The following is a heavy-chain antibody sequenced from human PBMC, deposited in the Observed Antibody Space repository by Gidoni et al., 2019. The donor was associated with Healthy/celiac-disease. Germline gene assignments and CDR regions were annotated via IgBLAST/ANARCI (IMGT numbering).Heavy chain of an antibody. CDR3: AKDRDRGYSYGTPGGEFDY. V-gene: IGHV3-9*01. Sequence: EVQLVESGGGLVQPGRSLRLSCAASGFTFATFDMPGGRQAPGKGLEWVADSSWKCGGIGYADVVKDRFTTARDNAKNSRYLQMNSLRAEDTALYYCAKDRDRGYSYGTPGGEFDYWGQGTLVTVSS. CDR2: SSWKCGGI. D-gene: IGHD5-18*01. CDR1: GFTFATFD. J-gene: IGHJ4*02.